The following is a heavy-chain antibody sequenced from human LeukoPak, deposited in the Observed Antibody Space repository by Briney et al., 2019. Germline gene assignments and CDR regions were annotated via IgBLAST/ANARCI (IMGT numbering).Heavy chain of an antibody. V-gene: IGHV1-8*01. J-gene: IGHJ4*02. Sequence: GASVRVSCKASGYTFTSYDINWVRQATGQGLEWMGWMNPNSGNTGYAQNFQGRVTMTRNTSISTAYMELSSLRSEDTAVYYCARVGQQQLVRGVADWGQGTLVTVSS. CDR1: GYTFTSYD. CDR3: ARVGQQQLVRGVAD. CDR2: MNPNSGNT. D-gene: IGHD6-13*01.